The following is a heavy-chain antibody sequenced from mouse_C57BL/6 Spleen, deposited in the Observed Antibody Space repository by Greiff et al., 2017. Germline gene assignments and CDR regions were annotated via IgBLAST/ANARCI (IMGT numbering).Heavy chain of an antibody. V-gene: IGHV1-80*01. CDR1: GYAFSSYW. Sequence: VQLVESGAELVKPGASVKISCKASGYAFSSYWMNWVKQRPGKGLEWIGQIYPGDGDTNYNGKFKGKATLTADKSSSTAYMQLSSLTSEDSAVYFCAREGYCGPFDYWGQGTTLTVSS. D-gene: IGHD3-1*01. J-gene: IGHJ2*01. CDR3: AREGYCGPFDY. CDR2: IYPGDGDT.